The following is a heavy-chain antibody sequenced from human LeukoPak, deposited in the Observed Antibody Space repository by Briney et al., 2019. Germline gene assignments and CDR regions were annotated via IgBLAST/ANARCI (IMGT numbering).Heavy chain of an antibody. Sequence: GGSLRLSCADAGFTFSRNWMHWVRQTPGKGLLWGSCISADVSVTRYADSVKGRFTISRDNTKSTLYLQMHSLRAEDTAVYYCATAGGDGSRMGFDPWGQGTLVTVSS. CDR3: ATAGGDGSRMGFDP. CDR1: GFTFSRNW. CDR2: ISADVSVT. D-gene: IGHD2-15*01. J-gene: IGHJ5*02. V-gene: IGHV3-74*01.